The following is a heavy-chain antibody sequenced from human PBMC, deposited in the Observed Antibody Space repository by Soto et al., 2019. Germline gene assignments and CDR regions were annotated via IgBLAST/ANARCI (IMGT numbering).Heavy chain of an antibody. CDR1: GGSIKSGAHY. V-gene: IGHV4-31*02. J-gene: IGHJ5*02. D-gene: IGHD4-17*01. CDR2: IYYSGDT. Sequence: SETLSLTCTVSGGSIKSGAHYWSWLRQHPGKGLEWIGYIYYSGDTQYNPSLKSRVTISLDTSKNQFSLKLNSVTAADTAVYYCARETYGDYVGYFDPWGQGIQVTVSS. CDR3: ARETYGDYVGYFDP.